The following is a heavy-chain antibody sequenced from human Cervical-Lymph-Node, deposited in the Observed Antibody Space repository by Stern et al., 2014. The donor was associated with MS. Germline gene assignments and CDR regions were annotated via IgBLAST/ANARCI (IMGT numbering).Heavy chain of an antibody. CDR1: GYTFTSYA. Sequence: VQLVQSGAEVKKPGASVTVSCKASGYTFTSYAMHWVRQAPGQRLEWMGWINAGNGNTKYSQKFQGRVTIPRDPSASTAYMELSSLRSEDTAVYYCARGGGSYYWGQGTLVTVSS. CDR2: INAGNGNT. D-gene: IGHD1-26*01. J-gene: IGHJ4*02. CDR3: ARGGGSYY. V-gene: IGHV1-3*01.